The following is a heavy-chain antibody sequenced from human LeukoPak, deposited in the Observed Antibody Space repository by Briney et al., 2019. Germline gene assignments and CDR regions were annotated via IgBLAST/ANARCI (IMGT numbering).Heavy chain of an antibody. CDR3: ARLGYSYGQWGFDY. CDR2: ISAYNGNT. V-gene: IGHV1-18*01. CDR1: GYTFTGYY. Sequence: GASVKVSCKASGYTFTGYYMHWVRQAPGQGLEWMGWISAYNGNTNYAQKLQGRVTMTTDTSTSTAYMELRSLRSDDTAVYYCARLGYSYGQWGFDYWGQGTLVTVSS. D-gene: IGHD5-18*01. J-gene: IGHJ4*02.